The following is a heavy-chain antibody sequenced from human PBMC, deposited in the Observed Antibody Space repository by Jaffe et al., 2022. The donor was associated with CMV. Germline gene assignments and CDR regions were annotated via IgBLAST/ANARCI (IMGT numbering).Heavy chain of an antibody. CDR1: GGSISSSSYY. CDR2: IYYSGST. V-gene: IGHV4-39*01. CDR3: ARREGYSGSYHVSMGLGNDAFDI. D-gene: IGHD1-26*01. J-gene: IGHJ3*02. Sequence: QLQLQESGPGLVKPSETLSLTCTVSGGSISSSSYYWGWIRQPPGKGLEWIGSIYYSGSTYYNPSLKSRVTISVDTSKNQFSLKLSSVTAADTAVYYCARREGYSGSYHVSMGLGNDAFDIWGQGTMVTVSS.